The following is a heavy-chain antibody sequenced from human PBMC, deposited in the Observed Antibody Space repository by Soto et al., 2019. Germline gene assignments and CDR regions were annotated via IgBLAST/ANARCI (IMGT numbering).Heavy chain of an antibody. V-gene: IGHV4-31*03. CDR3: ARWAEGGEYCSGGSCYYFDY. CDR1: GGSISSGGYY. Sequence: QVQLQESGPGLVKPSQTLSLTCTVSGGSISSGGYYWSWIRQHPGKGLEWIGYIYYSGSTYYNPSLKSRVTISVDTSKNQFSLKLSSVTAADTAVYYGARWAEGGEYCSGGSCYYFDYWGQGTLVTVSS. CDR2: IYYSGST. J-gene: IGHJ4*02. D-gene: IGHD2-15*01.